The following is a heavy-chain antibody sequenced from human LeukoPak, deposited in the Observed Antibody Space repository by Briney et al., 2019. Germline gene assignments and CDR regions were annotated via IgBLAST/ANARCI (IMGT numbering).Heavy chain of an antibody. D-gene: IGHD6-19*01. CDR1: GFTFSSYA. Sequence: GGSLRLSCAASGFTFSSYAMHWVRQAPGKGLEWVAFIRFDGSNKFYADSVKGRFTISRDNSKNTLYLQMNSLRPDDTAVYYCAKILSAVPGRGFDYWGQGTLVIVSS. CDR3: AKILSAVPGRGFDY. CDR2: IRFDGSNK. J-gene: IGHJ4*02. V-gene: IGHV3-30*02.